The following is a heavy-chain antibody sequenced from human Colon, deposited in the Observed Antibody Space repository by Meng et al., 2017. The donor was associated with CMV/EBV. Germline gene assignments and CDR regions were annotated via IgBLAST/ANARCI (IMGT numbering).Heavy chain of an antibody. CDR2: INPNSGGT. Sequence: ASVKVSCKASGYTFTRYYMHWVRQAPGQGLEGMGWINPNSGGTHYAQNFQGRVTMTRDTSINTAHLDLSGLSSDGTAVYYCARGADIVVVPVVIGIDYWGQGTLVTVSS. CDR1: GYTFTRYY. V-gene: IGHV1-2*02. D-gene: IGHD2-2*01. J-gene: IGHJ4*02. CDR3: ARGADIVVVPVVIGIDY.